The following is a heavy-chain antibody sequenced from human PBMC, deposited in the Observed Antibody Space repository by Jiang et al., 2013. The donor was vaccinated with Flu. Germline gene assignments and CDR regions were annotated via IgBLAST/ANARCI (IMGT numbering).Heavy chain of an antibody. D-gene: IGHD3-10*01. Sequence: GRVTMTEDTSTDTAYMELSSLRSEDTAVYYCATDVWFGELYYFDYWGQGTLVTVSS. CDR3: ATDVWFGELYYFDY. J-gene: IGHJ4*02. V-gene: IGHV1-24*01.